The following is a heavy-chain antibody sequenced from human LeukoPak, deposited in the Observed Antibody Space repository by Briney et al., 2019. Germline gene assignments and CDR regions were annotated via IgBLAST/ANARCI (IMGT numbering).Heavy chain of an antibody. CDR1: GFTFSSYS. Sequence: GGSLRLSCAASGFTFSSYSMNWVRQAPGKGLEWVSSISSSSSYIYYADSVKGRFTISRDNAESSLYLQMNSLRAEDTAVYYCAKEMRITMIVVVISVPFDYWGQGTLVTVSS. J-gene: IGHJ4*02. CDR3: AKEMRITMIVVVISVPFDY. V-gene: IGHV3-21*04. CDR2: ISSSSSYI. D-gene: IGHD3-22*01.